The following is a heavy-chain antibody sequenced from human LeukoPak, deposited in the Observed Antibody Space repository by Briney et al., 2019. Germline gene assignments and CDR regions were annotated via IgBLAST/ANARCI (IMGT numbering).Heavy chain of an antibody. D-gene: IGHD3-10*01. J-gene: IGHJ4*02. CDR2: ISGSGGST. CDR3: AKFSSGFTEFDY. Sequence: PGGSLRLSCAASGFTFSSYAMSWVRQAPGKGREWVSAISGSGGSTYYADSVKGRFTISRDNSKNTLYLQMNSLRAEDTAVYYCAKFSSGFTEFDYWGQGTLVTVSS. V-gene: IGHV3-23*01. CDR1: GFTFSSYA.